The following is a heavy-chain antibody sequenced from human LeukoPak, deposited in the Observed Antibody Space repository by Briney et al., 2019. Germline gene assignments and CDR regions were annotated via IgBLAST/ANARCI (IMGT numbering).Heavy chain of an antibody. CDR3: AKYRPSANYFDY. Sequence: GGSLGLSCAASGFTFSSYAMSWVGQAPGKGLEGVSAISGSGGSTYYADSVKGRFTISRDNSKNTLYLRMNSLRAEDTAVYYCAKYRPSANYFDYWGQGTLVTVSS. V-gene: IGHV3-23*01. J-gene: IGHJ4*02. D-gene: IGHD2-2*01. CDR1: GFTFSSYA. CDR2: ISGSGGST.